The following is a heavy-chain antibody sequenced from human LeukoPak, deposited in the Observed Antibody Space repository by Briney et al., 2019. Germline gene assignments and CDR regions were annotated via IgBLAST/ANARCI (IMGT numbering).Heavy chain of an antibody. Sequence: PGGSLRLSCAASGFTFDDYAMHWVRQAPGKGLEWVSGISWNSGRIGYADSVKGRFTISRDNAKNSLYLQMNSLRAEDTALYYCARVLVRGVIESCFDPWGQGTLVTVSS. V-gene: IGHV3-9*01. J-gene: IGHJ5*02. CDR2: ISWNSGRI. D-gene: IGHD3-10*01. CDR1: GFTFDDYA. CDR3: ARVLVRGVIESCFDP.